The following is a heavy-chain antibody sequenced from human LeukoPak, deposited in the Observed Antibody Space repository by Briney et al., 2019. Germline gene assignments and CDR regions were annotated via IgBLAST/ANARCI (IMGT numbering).Heavy chain of an antibody. CDR2: INHSGST. V-gene: IGHV4-39*07. J-gene: IGHJ4*02. D-gene: IGHD2-15*01. CDR3: ARGGAGDCSGGSCLYYFDY. CDR1: GGSISSGGYY. Sequence: SETLSLTCTVSGGSISSGGYYWSWIRQPPGKGLEWIGEINHSGSTNYNPSLKSRVTISVDTSKNQFSLKLSSVTAADTAVYYCARGGAGDCSGGSCLYYFDYWGQGTLVTVSS.